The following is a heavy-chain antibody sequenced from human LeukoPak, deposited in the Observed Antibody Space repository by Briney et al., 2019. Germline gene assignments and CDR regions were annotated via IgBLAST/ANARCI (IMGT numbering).Heavy chain of an antibody. D-gene: IGHD3-10*01. CDR2: INHSGST. CDR3: TRITQGTVDY. J-gene: IGHJ4*02. V-gene: IGHV4-34*01. Sequence: PSETLSLTCAVYGGSFSGYYWSWIRQPPGKGLEWIGEINHSGSTTYTPSLESRVTISVDTSKNQFSLRLSSVTAADTAVYYCTRITQGTVDYWGQGILVTVSS. CDR1: GGSFSGYY.